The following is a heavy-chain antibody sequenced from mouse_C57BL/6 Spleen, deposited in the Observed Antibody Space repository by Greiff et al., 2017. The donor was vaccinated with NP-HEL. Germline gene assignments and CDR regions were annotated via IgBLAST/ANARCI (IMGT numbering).Heavy chain of an antibody. CDR3: ARFGYDGGLWFAY. J-gene: IGHJ3*01. D-gene: IGHD2-2*01. V-gene: IGHV1-69*01. Sequence: QVQLQQPGAELVMPGASVKLSCKASGYTFTSYWMHWVKQRPGQGLEWIGEIDPSDSYTNYNQKFKGKATLTVDKSSSTAYMQLSSLTSEDSAVYYCARFGYDGGLWFAYWGQGTLVTVSA. CDR2: IDPSDSYT. CDR1: GYTFTSYW.